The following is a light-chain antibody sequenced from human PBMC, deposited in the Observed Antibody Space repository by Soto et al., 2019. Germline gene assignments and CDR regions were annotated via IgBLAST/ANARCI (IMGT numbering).Light chain of an antibody. CDR1: QSVLYSSNNKNY. J-gene: IGKJ3*01. CDR2: WAS. CDR3: QQYYVTPPIT. Sequence: IVMTQSPDSLAVSLGERATINCKSSQSVLYSSNNKNYLAGYQQKPGQPPKLLIYWASTRESGVPDRFSGSGSGTDFTLTISGLQAEDVAVYYCQQYYVTPPITFGPGTKVDIK. V-gene: IGKV4-1*01.